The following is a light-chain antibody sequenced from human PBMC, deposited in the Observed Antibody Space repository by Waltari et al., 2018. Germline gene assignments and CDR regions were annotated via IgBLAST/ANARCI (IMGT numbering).Light chain of an antibody. CDR3: GTWDSSLSGAV. V-gene: IGLV1-51*01. J-gene: IGLJ7*01. Sequence: QSVLTQPPSVSAAPGQRVTIPCSGGSSNIGNNYVSWYRQFPGTAPKLLIYDDSERPSGIPGRFSGSKSGTSATLDITGLQAGDEADYYCGTWDSSLSGAVFGGGTHLTVL. CDR2: DDS. CDR1: SSNIGNNY.